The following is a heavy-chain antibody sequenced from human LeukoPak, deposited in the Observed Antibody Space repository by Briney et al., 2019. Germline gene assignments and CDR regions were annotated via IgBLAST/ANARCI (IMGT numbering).Heavy chain of an antibody. Sequence: PPETLSLTCTVSGGSISSYYWSWIRQPAGKGLEWIGRIYTSGSTNYNPSLKSRVTMSVDTSKNQFSLKLSSVTAADTAVYYCALTLVRYSYEDYWGQGTLVTVSS. V-gene: IGHV4-4*07. D-gene: IGHD5-18*01. J-gene: IGHJ4*02. CDR1: GGSISSYY. CDR2: IYTSGST. CDR3: ALTLVRYSYEDY.